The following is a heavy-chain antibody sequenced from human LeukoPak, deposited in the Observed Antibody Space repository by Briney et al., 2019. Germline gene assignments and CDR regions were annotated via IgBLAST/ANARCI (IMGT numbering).Heavy chain of an antibody. CDR2: INPNNGAT. D-gene: IGHD1-1*01. CDR1: GYTFSGYY. J-gene: IGHJ4*02. CDR3: ARYNWNDVVSALDS. Sequence: EASVRVPCKASGYTFSGYYIHWVRQAPGQGLEWMGWINPNNGATHYAQKFQGGVTMTRDTSITTFYMEVSSLRSDDTAFYYCARYNWNDVVSALDSWGQGTLVTVSS. V-gene: IGHV1-2*02.